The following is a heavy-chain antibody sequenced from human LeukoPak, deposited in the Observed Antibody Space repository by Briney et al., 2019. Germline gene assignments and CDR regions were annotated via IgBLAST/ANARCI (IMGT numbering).Heavy chain of an antibody. CDR1: GGSISSGDYY. J-gene: IGHJ3*02. V-gene: IGHV4-30-4*01. CDR2: IYHTGSF. D-gene: IGHD1-26*01. Sequence: SETLSLTCTVSGGSISSGDYYWSWIRQPPGKGLEWIGFIYHTGSFHYNPSLKSRVTISVDTSKNQFSLNLRSVTAADTAVYYCARWTLRVGATRADAFDIWGQGTMVTVSS. CDR3: ARWTLRVGATRADAFDI.